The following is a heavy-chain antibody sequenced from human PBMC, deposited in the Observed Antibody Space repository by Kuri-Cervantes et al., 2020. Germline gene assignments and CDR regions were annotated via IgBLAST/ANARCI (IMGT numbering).Heavy chain of an antibody. D-gene: IGHD6-6*01. CDR1: GGSFSDYF. J-gene: IGHJ6*03. CDR2: INHSGGT. V-gene: IGHV4-34*01. Sequence: SQTLSLTCAVYGGSFSDYFWSWIRQPPGKGLEWIGEINHSGGTNYNPSLKSRVTISVDTSKNQFSLQLKSVTPEDTAVYYCARALGGWAARYMDVWGKGTTVTVSS. CDR3: ARALGGWAARYMDV.